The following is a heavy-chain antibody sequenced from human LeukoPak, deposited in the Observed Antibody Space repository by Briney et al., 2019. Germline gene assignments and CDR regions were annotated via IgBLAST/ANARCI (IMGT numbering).Heavy chain of an antibody. CDR1: GFTFSSYA. CDR2: ISGSGDNT. Sequence: PGGSLRLSCAASGFTFSSYAMSWVRQAPGKGLEWVSGISGSGDNTYYADSVKGRFTISRDNSKNTLYVQVNSLGTEDRAAYCCAKGSYYDSSGSFYFDYWGQGTLVTVSS. J-gene: IGHJ4*02. CDR3: AKGSYYDSSGSFYFDY. V-gene: IGHV3-23*01. D-gene: IGHD3-22*01.